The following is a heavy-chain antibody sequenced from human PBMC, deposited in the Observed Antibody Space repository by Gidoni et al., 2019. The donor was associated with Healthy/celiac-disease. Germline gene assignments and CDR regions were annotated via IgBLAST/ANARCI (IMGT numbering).Heavy chain of an antibody. V-gene: IGHV3-23*01. CDR3: ASLYDFWSGYSPLIR. CDR2: ISASGGST. CDR1: GFPFSSYA. Sequence: EVQLLASGGGLVQPGGSMRLSCAASGFPFSSYAMSWVRPAPGKGMEGVSAISASGGSTYYADSVKGRFTISRDNSKNTLYLQMNSLRAEDTAVYYCASLYDFWSGYSPLIRWGQGTLVTVSS. J-gene: IGHJ4*02. D-gene: IGHD3-3*01.